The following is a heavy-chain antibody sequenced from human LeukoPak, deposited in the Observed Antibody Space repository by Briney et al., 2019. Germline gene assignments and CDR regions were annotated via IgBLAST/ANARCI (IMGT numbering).Heavy chain of an antibody. CDR3: ARDNAVTLDY. CDR1: GFTFSTFA. J-gene: IGHJ4*02. CDR2: INTDGSST. V-gene: IGHV3-74*01. Sequence: PGGSLRLSCAASGFTFSTFAMIWVRQPPGKGLVWVSRINTDGSSTSYADSVKGRFTIPRDNAKNTLYLQMNSLRAEDTAVYYCARDNAVTLDYWGQGTLVTVSS. D-gene: IGHD6-19*01.